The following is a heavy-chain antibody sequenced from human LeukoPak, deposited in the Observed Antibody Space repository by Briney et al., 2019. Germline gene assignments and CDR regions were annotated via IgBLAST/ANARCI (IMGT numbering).Heavy chain of an antibody. V-gene: IGHV1-18*01. CDR2: ISAYNGNT. J-gene: IGHJ5*02. D-gene: IGHD3-22*01. CDR3: AGSITMIVVASGWFDP. CDR1: GYTFTSYG. Sequence: APVKVSCKASGYTFTSYGISWVRQAPGQGLEWMGWISAYNGNTNYAQKLQGRVTMTTDTSTSTAYMELRSLRSDDTAVYYCAGSITMIVVASGWFDPWGQGTLVTVSS.